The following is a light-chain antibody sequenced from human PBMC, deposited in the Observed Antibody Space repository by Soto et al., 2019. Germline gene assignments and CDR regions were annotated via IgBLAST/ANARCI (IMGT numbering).Light chain of an antibody. V-gene: IGKV3-11*01. CDR2: DAS. CDR3: QQRSNRPPYT. CDR1: QSVSSY. J-gene: IGKJ2*01. Sequence: EIVLTQSPATLSLSPGERATLSCRASQSVSSYLAWYQQKPGQAPRLLIYDASNRATGIPARFSGSGSGTDLTLTINSLAPEDFAVYYCQQRSNRPPYTFGQGTKLEIK.